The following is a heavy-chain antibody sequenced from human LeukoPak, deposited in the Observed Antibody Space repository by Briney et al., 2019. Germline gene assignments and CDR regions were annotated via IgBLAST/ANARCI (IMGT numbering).Heavy chain of an antibody. D-gene: IGHD6-19*01. V-gene: IGHV4-59*11. J-gene: IGHJ3*02. Sequence: PSETLSLTCTVSGGSISSHYWSWIRQPPGKGLEWIGYIYYSGSTNYNPSLKSRVTISVDTSKNQFSLKLSSVTAADTAVYYCARDLFEYSSGWRIWGQGTMVTVSS. CDR2: IYYSGST. CDR3: ARDLFEYSSGWRI. CDR1: GGSISSHY.